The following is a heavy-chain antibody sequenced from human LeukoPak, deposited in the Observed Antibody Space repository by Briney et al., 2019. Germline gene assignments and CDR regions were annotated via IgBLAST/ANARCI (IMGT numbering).Heavy chain of an antibody. CDR3: ARGRPHGNDY. Sequence: QPGGSLRLSCAASGFTFSSYAMHWVRQTPGKGLEWVAVMSSDGSKKYYADSVKGRFTISRDNSKNTLYLQMNSLRVEDTAVYYCARGRPHGNDYWGQGTLVTVSS. V-gene: IGHV3-30-3*01. CDR1: GFTFSSYA. J-gene: IGHJ4*02. D-gene: IGHD4-23*01. CDR2: MSSDGSKK.